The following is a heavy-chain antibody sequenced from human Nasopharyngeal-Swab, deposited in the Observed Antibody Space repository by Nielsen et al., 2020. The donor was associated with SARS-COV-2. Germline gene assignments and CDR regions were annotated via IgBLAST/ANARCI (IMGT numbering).Heavy chain of an antibody. CDR1: GYRFSNYW. J-gene: IGHJ6*02. V-gene: IGHV5-51*01. Sequence: GESLKISCKGSGYRFSNYWIGWVRQVPGKGLEWMGLIYPGDSHTRYSPSFHGQVTISVNESISTAYLHWNGLKASDSAIYYCARHEDGSGSYQFCGFACGMDVWGQGTTVTVSS. CDR3: ARHEDGSGSYQFCGFACGMDV. CDR2: IYPGDSHT. D-gene: IGHD3-10*01.